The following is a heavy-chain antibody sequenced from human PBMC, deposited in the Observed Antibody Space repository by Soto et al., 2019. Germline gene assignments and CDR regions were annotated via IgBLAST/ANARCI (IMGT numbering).Heavy chain of an antibody. CDR1: GFTFSSYA. CDR2: ISYDGSNK. V-gene: IGHV3-30-3*01. CDR3: ARSWGAATASPNWFDP. Sequence: PGGSLRLSCAASGFTFSSYAMHWVRQAPGKGLEWVAVISYDGSNKYYADSVKGRFTISRDNSKNTLYLQMNSLRAEDTAVYYCARSWGAATASPNWFDPWGQGTLVTVSS. J-gene: IGHJ5*02. D-gene: IGHD7-27*01.